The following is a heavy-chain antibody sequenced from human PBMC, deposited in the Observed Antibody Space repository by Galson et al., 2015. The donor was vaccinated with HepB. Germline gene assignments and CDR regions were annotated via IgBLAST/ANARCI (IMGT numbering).Heavy chain of an antibody. Sequence: SLRVSCAASGFTFSNYAMSWVRQAPGKGLEWVSAISDGGDDTYYADSVRGRVTISRDNFKNTLYLQMNSLRAEDTAAYYCVKWARPGYGYFSEGFDVWGQGTMVTVSS. CDR2: ISDGGDDT. CDR1: GFTFSNYA. CDR3: VKWARPGYGYFSEGFDV. D-gene: IGHD2-2*03. J-gene: IGHJ3*01. V-gene: IGHV3-23*01.